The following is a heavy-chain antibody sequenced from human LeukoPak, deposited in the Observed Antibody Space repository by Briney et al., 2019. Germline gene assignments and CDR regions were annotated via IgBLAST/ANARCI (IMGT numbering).Heavy chain of an antibody. CDR3: ARGRDGYNYEFDY. CDR1: GFTFSSYW. CDR2: ISSSSSYI. J-gene: IGHJ4*02. D-gene: IGHD5-24*01. V-gene: IGHV3-21*01. Sequence: GGSLRLSCAASGFTFSSYWMNWVRQAPGKGLEWVSSISSSSSYIYYADSVKGRFTISRDNAKNSLYLQMNSLRAEDTAVYYCARGRDGYNYEFDYWGQGTLVTVSS.